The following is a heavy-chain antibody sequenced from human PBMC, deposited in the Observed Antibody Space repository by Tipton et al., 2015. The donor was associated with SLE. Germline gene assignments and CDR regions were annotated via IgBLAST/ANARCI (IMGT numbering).Heavy chain of an antibody. CDR2: IYYSGSTYYNSGGTT. CDR3: ARAQPGWGYYMDV. CDR1: GGSISSGPYY. J-gene: IGHJ6*03. V-gene: IGHV4-31*03. Sequence: TLSLTCTVSGGSISSGPYYWTWIRQHPGKGLEWIGYIYYSGSTYYNSGGTTYYNPSLKSRLTISLDRSKSQFSLKLSSVTAADTAVYYCARAQPGWGYYMDVWGKGTTVTVSS. D-gene: IGHD3-16*01.